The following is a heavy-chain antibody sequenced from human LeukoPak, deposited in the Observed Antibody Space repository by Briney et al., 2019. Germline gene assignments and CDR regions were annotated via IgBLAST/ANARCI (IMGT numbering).Heavy chain of an antibody. J-gene: IGHJ4*02. D-gene: IGHD4/OR15-4a*01. CDR2: INPNSGGT. CDR3: ARDPKTMGTDY. CDR1: GYTFTGYY. Sequence: ASVKVSCKASGYTFTGYYMHWVRQAPGQGLEWMGRINPNSGGTNYAQKFQGRVTMTRDTSISTACMELSRLRSDDTAVYYCARDPKTMGTDYWGQGTLVTVSS. V-gene: IGHV1-2*06.